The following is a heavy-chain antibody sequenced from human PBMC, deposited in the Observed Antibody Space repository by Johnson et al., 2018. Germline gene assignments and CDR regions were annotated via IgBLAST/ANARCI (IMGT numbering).Heavy chain of an antibody. CDR2: IRSKTYGGTP. D-gene: IGHD5-18*01. V-gene: IGHV3-49*05. Sequence: VQLVESGGGLVKPGRSLRLSCTASGFTFGISAMGWFCQAPGKGLEWVRFIRSKTYGGTPEYAASVKGRFTISRGDSKGIGYLQMNSLRTEDTAVYFCTRTPEDTSTATHHYYGMDVWGQGTTGTVYS. J-gene: IGHJ6*02. CDR1: GFTFGISA. CDR3: TRTPEDTSTATHHYYGMDV.